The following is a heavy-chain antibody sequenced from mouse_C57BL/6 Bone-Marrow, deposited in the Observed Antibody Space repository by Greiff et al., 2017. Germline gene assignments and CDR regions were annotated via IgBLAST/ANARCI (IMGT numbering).Heavy chain of an antibody. D-gene: IGHD1-1*01. CDR2: FYPGSGSI. CDR3: ARHVAPIYESRRRSAMDY. V-gene: IGHV1-62-2*01. Sequence: QVQLQQSGAELVKPGASVKLSCKASGYTFTEYTIHWVKQRSGQGLEWIGWFYPGSGSIKYNEKFKDKATLTADQSYSTVYIELSSLTSEDSAVYFCARHVAPIYESRRRSAMDYWGQGTSVTVSS. J-gene: IGHJ4*01. CDR1: GYTFTEYT.